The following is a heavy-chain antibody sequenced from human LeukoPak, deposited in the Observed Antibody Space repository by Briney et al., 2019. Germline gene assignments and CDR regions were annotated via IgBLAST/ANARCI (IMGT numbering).Heavy chain of an antibody. Sequence: ASETLSLTCAVYGGSFSGYYWSWIRQPPGKGLEWIGEINHSGSTNYNPSLKSRVTISVDTSKNQFSLKLSSVTAADTAVYYCARLLGRYYYGSGSYSSWFDPWGQGTLVTVSS. CDR3: ARLLGRYYYGSGSYSSWFDP. CDR2: INHSGST. J-gene: IGHJ5*02. V-gene: IGHV4-34*01. D-gene: IGHD3-10*01. CDR1: GGSFSGYY.